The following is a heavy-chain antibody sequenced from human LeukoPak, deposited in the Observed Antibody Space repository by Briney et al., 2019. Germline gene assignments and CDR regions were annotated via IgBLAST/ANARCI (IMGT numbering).Heavy chain of an antibody. CDR3: ARGDYPSI. CDR1: GFTFSSYA. Sequence: GGSLRLSCAASGFTFSSYAMHWVRQAPGKGLEWVAVISYDGSNKYYADSVKGRFTISRDNSKNTLYLQMNSLRAEDTAVYYCARGDYPSIWGQGTLLTVSS. CDR2: ISYDGSNK. J-gene: IGHJ4*02. D-gene: IGHD4-17*01. V-gene: IGHV3-30*04.